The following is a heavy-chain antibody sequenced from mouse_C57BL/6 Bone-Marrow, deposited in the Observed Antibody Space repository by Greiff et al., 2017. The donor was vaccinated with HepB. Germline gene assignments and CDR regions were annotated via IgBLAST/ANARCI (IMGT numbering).Heavy chain of an antibody. D-gene: IGHD1-1*01. V-gene: IGHV1-81*01. CDR3: ARRPYYYGSLYWYFDV. Sequence: QVQLQQSGAELARPGASVKLSCKASGYTFTSYGISWVKQRTGQGLEWIGEIYPRSGNTYYNEKFKGKATLTADKSSSTAYMELRSLTSEDSAVYFCARRPYYYGSLYWYFDVWGTGTTVTVSS. J-gene: IGHJ1*03. CDR2: IYPRSGNT. CDR1: GYTFTSYG.